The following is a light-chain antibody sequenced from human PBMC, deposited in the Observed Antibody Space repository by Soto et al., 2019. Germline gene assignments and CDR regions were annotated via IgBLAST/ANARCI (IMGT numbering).Light chain of an antibody. CDR3: QQFSGPLT. CDR2: DAT. J-gene: IGKJ4*01. Sequence: AIQLTQSPSSLSASVGARVIITCRASQGISRGLAWYQQLPGRPPKLLIYDATSLESGVPSRFSGSGSGTEFTLTISSLQPEDLPTYYCQQFSGPLTFGGGTKVEIK. V-gene: IGKV1-13*02. CDR1: QGISRG.